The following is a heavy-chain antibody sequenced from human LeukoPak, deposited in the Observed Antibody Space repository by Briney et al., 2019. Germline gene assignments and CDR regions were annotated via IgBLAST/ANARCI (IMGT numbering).Heavy chain of an antibody. CDR1: GFTFNNYA. J-gene: IGHJ4*02. V-gene: IGHV3-23*01. D-gene: IGHD6-13*01. CDR2: ISGSGGST. CDR3: AKDGESSSWFDY. Sequence: GGSLRLSCAASGFTFNNYAMSWVRQAPGKGLEWVSAISGSGGSTYYADSVKGRFTISRDNSKNTLYLQMNSLRAEDTAVYYCAKDGESSSWFDYWGQGTLVTVSS.